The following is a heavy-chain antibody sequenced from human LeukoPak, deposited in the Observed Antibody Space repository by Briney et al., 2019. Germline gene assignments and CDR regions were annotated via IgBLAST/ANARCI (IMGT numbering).Heavy chain of an antibody. V-gene: IGHV4-34*01. Sequence: PSETLSLTCAVYGGSFSGYYWSWIRQPPGKGLGWIGEINHSGSTNYNPSLKSRVTISVDTSKNQFSLKLSSVTAADTAVYYCARGARRYSSSWHYYYYYMDVWGKGTTVTVSS. CDR1: GGSFSGYY. CDR2: INHSGST. CDR3: ARGARRYSSSWHYYYYYMDV. D-gene: IGHD6-13*01. J-gene: IGHJ6*03.